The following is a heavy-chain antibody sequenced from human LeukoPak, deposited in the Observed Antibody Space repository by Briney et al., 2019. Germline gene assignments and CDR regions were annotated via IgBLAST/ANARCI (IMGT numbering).Heavy chain of an antibody. CDR1: GYTFTTYG. J-gene: IGHJ3*02. CDR3: ARGYRTYCSGGSCDPRPKNDAFDI. V-gene: IGHV1-18*01. D-gene: IGHD2-15*01. CDR2: ISAYNGNT. Sequence: GASVKVSCKASGYTFTTYGISWVRQAPGQGLEWMGWISAYNGNTNYAQKLQGRVTMTTDTSTSTAYMELRSLRSDDTAMYYCARGYRTYCSGGSCDPRPKNDAFDIWGQGTMVTVSS.